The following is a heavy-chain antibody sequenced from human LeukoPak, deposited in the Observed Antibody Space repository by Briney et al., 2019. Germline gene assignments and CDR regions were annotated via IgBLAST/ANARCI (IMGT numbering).Heavy chain of an antibody. CDR3: ARLRGSFDP. J-gene: IGHJ5*02. V-gene: IGHV3-48*01. CDR1: GFTFSSYS. Sequence: GGSLRLSCAASGFTFSSYSMNWVRQAPGNGLEWVSYISSSSSTIYYADSVKGRFTISRDNAKNSLDLQMNSLRAEDTAVYYCARLRGSFDPWGQGTLVTVSS. CDR2: ISSSSSTI. D-gene: IGHD2-15*01.